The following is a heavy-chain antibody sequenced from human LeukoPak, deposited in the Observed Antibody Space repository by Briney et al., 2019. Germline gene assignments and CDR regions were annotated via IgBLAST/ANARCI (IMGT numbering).Heavy chain of an antibody. CDR2: IYYSGST. J-gene: IGHJ6*02. D-gene: IGHD3-10*01. V-gene: IGHV4-31*03. CDR1: GGSISSGGYY. Sequence: SQTLSLTCTVAGGSISSGGYYWSRIRQHPGKGLEWIGYIYYSGSTYYNPSLKSRVTISVDTSKNQFSLKLSSVTAADTAVYYCARSGSLTGMDVWGQGTTVTVSS. CDR3: ARSGSLTGMDV.